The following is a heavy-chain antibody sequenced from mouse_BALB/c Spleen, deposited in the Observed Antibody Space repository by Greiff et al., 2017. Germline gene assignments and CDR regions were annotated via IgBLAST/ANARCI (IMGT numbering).Heavy chain of an antibody. D-gene: IGHD1-2*01. Sequence: ESGPGLVKPSQSLSLTCSVTGYSITSGYYWNWIRQFPGNKLEWMGYISYDGSNNYNPSLKNRISITRDTSKNQFFLKLNSVTTEDTATYYCAISTLLRYAMDYWGQGTSVTVSS. CDR3: AISTLLRYAMDY. CDR1: GYSITSGYY. J-gene: IGHJ4*01. CDR2: ISYDGSN. V-gene: IGHV3-6*02.